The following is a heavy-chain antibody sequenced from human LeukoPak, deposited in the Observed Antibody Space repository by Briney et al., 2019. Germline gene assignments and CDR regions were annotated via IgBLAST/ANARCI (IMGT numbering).Heavy chain of an antibody. CDR3: ARVPVGADAFDI. Sequence: KPSETLSLTCTVSGGSISSYYWSWIRQPPGKGLEWIGYIYYSGSTNYNPSLKSRVTISVDTSKNQFSLKLSSVTAADTAVYYCARVPVGADAFDIWGQGTMVTVSS. D-gene: IGHD1-26*01. CDR1: GGSISSYY. CDR2: IYYSGST. V-gene: IGHV4-59*08. J-gene: IGHJ3*02.